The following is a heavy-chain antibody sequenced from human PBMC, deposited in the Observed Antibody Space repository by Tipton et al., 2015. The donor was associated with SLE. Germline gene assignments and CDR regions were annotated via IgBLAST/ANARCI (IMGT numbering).Heavy chain of an antibody. V-gene: IGHV4-31*03. D-gene: IGHD3-22*01. Sequence: LRLSCTVSGGSISSADYYWSWIRQHPGKGPEWIGYIYYTMSAYYNPSLKSRVIISLDTSKNHFSLKLSSVTAADTAVYYCARVPRTFYYDYSGHFDYWGPGTLVTVSS. J-gene: IGHJ4*02. CDR1: GGSISSADYY. CDR3: ARVPRTFYYDYSGHFDY. CDR2: IYYTMSA.